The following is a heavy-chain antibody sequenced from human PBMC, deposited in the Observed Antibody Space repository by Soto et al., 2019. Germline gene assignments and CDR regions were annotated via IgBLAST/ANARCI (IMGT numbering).Heavy chain of an antibody. CDR1: GFTFSSYS. CDR3: ARDARQSNWNPYYYYYMDV. CDR2: ISSSSSYI. J-gene: IGHJ6*03. V-gene: IGHV3-21*01. Sequence: EVQLVESGGGLVKPGGSLRLSCAASGFTFSSYSMNWVRQAPGKGLEWVSSISSSSSYIYYADSVKGRFTISRDNAKNSLYLQMNSLRAEDTAVYYCARDARQSNWNPYYYYYMDVWGKGTTVTVSS. D-gene: IGHD1-20*01.